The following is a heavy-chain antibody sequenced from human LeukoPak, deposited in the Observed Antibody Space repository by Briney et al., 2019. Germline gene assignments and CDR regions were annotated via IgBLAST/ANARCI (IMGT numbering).Heavy chain of an antibody. V-gene: IGHV3-7*05. CDR1: GFTFSGSW. CDR2: IKQGGSEE. D-gene: IGHD5-18*01. Sequence: GGSLSLSCAASGFTFSGSWMSWVRQAPGIGLEWVANIKQGGSEEHYVDSVKGRFTISRDNAKNSLFLQMDSLRAEDTAVYYCALGYKSGYLFDYWGQGTLVTVSS. J-gene: IGHJ4*02. CDR3: ALGYKSGYLFDY.